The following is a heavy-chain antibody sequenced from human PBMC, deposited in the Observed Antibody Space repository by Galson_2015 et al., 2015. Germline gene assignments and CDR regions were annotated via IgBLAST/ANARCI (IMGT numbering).Heavy chain of an antibody. CDR1: GYTFTSYG. CDR2: ISAYNGNT. CDR3: ARDPIWLRQYYYYGMDV. J-gene: IGHJ6*02. D-gene: IGHD5-12*01. V-gene: IGHV1-18*01. Sequence: SVKVSCKASGYTFTSYGISWVRQAPGQGLEWMGWISAYNGNTNYAQKLQGRVTMTTDTSTSTAYMELRSLRSDDTAVYYCARDPIWLRQYYYYGMDVWGQGTTVTVSS.